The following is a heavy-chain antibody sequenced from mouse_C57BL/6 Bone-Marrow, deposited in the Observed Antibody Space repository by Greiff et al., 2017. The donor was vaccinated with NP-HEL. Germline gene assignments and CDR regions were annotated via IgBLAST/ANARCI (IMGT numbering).Heavy chain of an antibody. J-gene: IGHJ1*03. CDR1: GFTFSDYY. Sequence: EVKLVESGGGLVQPGGSLKLSCAASGFTFSDYYMYWVRQTPEKRLEWVAYISNGGGSTYYPDTVKGRFTISRDNAKNTLYLQMSRLKSEDTAMYYCARQIRLNWYFDVWGTGTTVTVSS. V-gene: IGHV5-12*01. CDR3: ARQIRLNWYFDV. CDR2: ISNGGGST. D-gene: IGHD1-3*01.